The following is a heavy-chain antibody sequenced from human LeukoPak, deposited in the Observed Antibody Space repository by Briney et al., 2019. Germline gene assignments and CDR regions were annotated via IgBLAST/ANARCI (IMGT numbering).Heavy chain of an antibody. V-gene: IGHV4-38-2*02. CDR1: GYSISSGYY. D-gene: IGHD6-13*01. Sequence: SETLSLTCTVSGYSISSGYYWGWIRQPPGKGLEWIGSIYDSGTTYYNPSLKSRVTISVDKSKNQFSLKLSSVTAADTAVYYCARRVIAAAGTAGYFDYWGQGTLVTVSS. J-gene: IGHJ4*02. CDR3: ARRVIAAAGTAGYFDY. CDR2: IYDSGTT.